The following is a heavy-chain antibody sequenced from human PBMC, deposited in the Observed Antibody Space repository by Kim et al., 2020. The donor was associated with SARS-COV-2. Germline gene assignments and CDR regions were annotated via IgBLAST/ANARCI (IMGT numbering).Heavy chain of an antibody. J-gene: IGHJ5*02. CDR1: GFSFGSHA. CDR2: VTDSDSGGNT. CDR3: AKGGYSYPNWFDP. Sequence: GGSLRLSCVGSGFSFGSHAMSWVRQTPGKGLECVAVVTDSDSGGNTYYKDSVKGRFTISRDNSKNTLYLQMNSLRAEDTALYYCAKGGYSYPNWFDPWGQGPLVTVSS. V-gene: IGHV3-23*01. D-gene: IGHD5-18*01.